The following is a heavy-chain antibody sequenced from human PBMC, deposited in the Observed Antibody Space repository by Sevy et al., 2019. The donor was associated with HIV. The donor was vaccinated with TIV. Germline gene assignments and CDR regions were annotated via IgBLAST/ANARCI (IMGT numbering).Heavy chain of an antibody. J-gene: IGHJ4*01. D-gene: IGHD4-17*01. Sequence: GGFLRLSCAASGFTFSAFGMHWVRQAPGKGLEWVAVIWFDGSNTYYSDSVKGRFTISRDIAKNTLHLQMNSLRAEDTAVYYCARDLEFYDYGDYGPAFMPDFWGHGTLVTVSS. CDR1: GFTFSAFG. V-gene: IGHV3-33*01. CDR2: IWFDGSNT. CDR3: ARDLEFYDYGDYGPAFMPDF.